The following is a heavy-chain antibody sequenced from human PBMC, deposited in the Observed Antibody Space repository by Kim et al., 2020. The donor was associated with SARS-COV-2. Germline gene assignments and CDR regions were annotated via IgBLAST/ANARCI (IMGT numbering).Heavy chain of an antibody. CDR2: INYRGRS. CDR1: GFSLSSGGYY. D-gene: IGHD2-21*02. Sequence: SETLSLTCSVSGFSLSSGGYYWSWIRQTPGKGLEWMGYINYRGRSFYNPSLNRRVSISLDTSKNSFSLRLTSMTDADTAVYYCFREGGSVVTPELWGQGTLVNVSS. V-gene: IGHV4-30-4*01. J-gene: IGHJ4*02. CDR3: FREGGSVVTPEL.